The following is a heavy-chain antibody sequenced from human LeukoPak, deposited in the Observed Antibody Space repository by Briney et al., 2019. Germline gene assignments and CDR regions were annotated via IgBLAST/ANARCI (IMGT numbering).Heavy chain of an antibody. CDR2: MNPNSGNT. V-gene: IGHV1-8*01. CDR3: ARSSVGARRRIDY. Sequence: GASVTVSCKASGYTFTSYDINWVRQATGQGLEWMGWMNPNSGNTCYAQKFQGRVTMTRSTSINTAYMELNSLTSEDTAVYYCARSSVGARRRIDYWGQGSLVTVFS. J-gene: IGHJ4*02. CDR1: GYTFTSYD. D-gene: IGHD1-26*01.